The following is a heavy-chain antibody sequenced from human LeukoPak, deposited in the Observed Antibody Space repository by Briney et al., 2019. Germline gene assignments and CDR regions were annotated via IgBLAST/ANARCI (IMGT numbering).Heavy chain of an antibody. D-gene: IGHD3-10*01. CDR2: INHSGST. Sequence: SETLSLTCAVYGGSFSGYYWSWIRQPPGKGLKWIGEINHSGSTNYNPSLKSRVTISVDTSKNQFSLKLSSVTAANTAVYYCASLYYYGSGSPNWFDPWGQGTLVTVSS. J-gene: IGHJ5*02. V-gene: IGHV4-34*01. CDR3: ASLYYYGSGSPNWFDP. CDR1: GGSFSGYY.